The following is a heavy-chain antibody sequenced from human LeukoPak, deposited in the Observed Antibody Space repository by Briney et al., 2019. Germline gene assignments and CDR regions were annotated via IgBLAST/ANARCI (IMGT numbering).Heavy chain of an antibody. Sequence: SVKVSCKASGGTFSSYAISWVRQAPGQGLEWMGGIIPIFGTANYAQKFQGRVMITTDESTSTAYMELSSLRSEDTAVYYCATMEDYGGNSTDYWGQGTLVTVSS. CDR2: IIPIFGTA. V-gene: IGHV1-69*05. D-gene: IGHD4-23*01. CDR3: ATMEDYGGNSTDY. CDR1: GGTFSSYA. J-gene: IGHJ4*02.